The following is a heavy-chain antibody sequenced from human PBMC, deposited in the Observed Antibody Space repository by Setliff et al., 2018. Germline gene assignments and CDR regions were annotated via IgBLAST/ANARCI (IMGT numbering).Heavy chain of an antibody. CDR3: ARDRSTVIRGVTSFFYYYMDV. V-gene: IGHV4-4*02. CDR2: IYHSGTT. J-gene: IGHJ6*03. Sequence: SETLSLTCAVSGGSISSPNWWNWVRQPPGKGLEWIGEIYHSGTTNYNPSLKSRVTMSVDKSRNQFSLRLTSVTAADTAVYYCARDRSTVIRGVTSFFYYYMDVWGGGTTVTVSS. CDR1: GGSISSPNW. D-gene: IGHD3-10*01.